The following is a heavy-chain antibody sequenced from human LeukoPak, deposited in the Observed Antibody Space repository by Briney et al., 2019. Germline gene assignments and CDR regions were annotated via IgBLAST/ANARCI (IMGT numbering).Heavy chain of an antibody. D-gene: IGHD3-16*01. CDR1: GYTFTGYY. J-gene: IGHJ5*02. V-gene: IGHV1-69*05. CDR3: ARDPGRFGYNWFDP. Sequence: SVKVSCKASGYTFTGYYMHWVRQAPVQGLEWMGRIIPIFGTANYAQKFQGRVTITTDESTSTAYMELSSLRSEDTAVYYCARDPGRFGYNWFDPWGQGTLVTVSS. CDR2: IIPIFGTA.